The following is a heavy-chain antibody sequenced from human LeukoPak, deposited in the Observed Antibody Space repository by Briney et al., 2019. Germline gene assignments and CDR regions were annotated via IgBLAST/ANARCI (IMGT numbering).Heavy chain of an antibody. V-gene: IGHV1-2*02. CDR3: ARGLVVPYYYMDV. CDR2: INPNSVGT. Sequence: ASVKVSCKASGYTFTGYYMHWVRQAPGQGREWRGWINPNSVGTNYAQKFQGRVTMTRDTSISTAYMELSRLRSDDTAVYYCARGLVVPYYYMDVWGKGTTVTVSS. CDR1: GYTFTGYY. D-gene: IGHD2-2*01. J-gene: IGHJ6*03.